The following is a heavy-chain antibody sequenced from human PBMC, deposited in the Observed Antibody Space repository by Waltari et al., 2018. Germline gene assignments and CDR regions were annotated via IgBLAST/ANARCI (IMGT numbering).Heavy chain of an antibody. Sequence: VQLVQSGAEVKKPGSSVKVSCKASGGTFSSYAISWVRQAPGQGLEWVSAISGSGGSTYYADSVKGRFTISRDNSKNTLYLQMNSLRAEDTAVYYCAKVLLTTVMDFDFDYWGQGTLVTVSS. CDR1: GGTFSSYA. J-gene: IGHJ4*02. CDR2: ISGSGGST. CDR3: AKVLLTTVMDFDFDY. V-gene: IGHV3-23*04. D-gene: IGHD4-4*01.